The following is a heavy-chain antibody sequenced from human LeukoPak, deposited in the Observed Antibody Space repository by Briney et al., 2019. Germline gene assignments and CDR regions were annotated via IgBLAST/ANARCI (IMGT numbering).Heavy chain of an antibody. CDR1: GFTFSSYA. V-gene: IGHV3-30*04. CDR2: ISYDGSNK. J-gene: IGHJ4*02. Sequence: GRSLRLSCAASGFTFSSYAMHWVRQAPGKGLEWVAVISYDGSNKYYADSVKGRFTISRHNAKNSLYLQMDSLRAEDTAVYYCARVTWLSAAGTEGNFDYWGQGTLVTVSS. D-gene: IGHD6-13*01. CDR3: ARVTWLSAAGTEGNFDY.